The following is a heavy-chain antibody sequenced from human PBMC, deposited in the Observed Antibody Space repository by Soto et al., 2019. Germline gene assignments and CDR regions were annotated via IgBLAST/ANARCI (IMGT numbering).Heavy chain of an antibody. CDR2: ISSSSSTI. J-gene: IGHJ6*03. CDR1: GFTFSSYS. CDR3: ARYYYMDV. V-gene: IGHV3-48*01. Sequence: PWRSLRLSCAASGFTFSSYSMNWVRQAPGKGLEWVSYISSSSSTIYYADSVKGRFTISRDNAKNSLYLQMNSLRAEDTAVYYCARYYYMDVWGKATTVTVSS.